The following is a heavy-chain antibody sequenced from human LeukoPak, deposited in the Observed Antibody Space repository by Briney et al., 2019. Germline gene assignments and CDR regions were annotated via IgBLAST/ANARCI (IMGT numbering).Heavy chain of an antibody. Sequence: GGSLRLSCAASGFTFSTYWMSWVRQAPGKGLEWVAVISYDGSHKYYADSVKGRFSISRDNSKNTLYLQMNSLRADDTAVYYCAKGARGDTVTSIVGLNWFDPWGQGTLVTVSS. CDR1: GFTFSTYW. D-gene: IGHD4-17*01. V-gene: IGHV3-30*18. J-gene: IGHJ5*02. CDR2: ISYDGSHK. CDR3: AKGARGDTVTSIVGLNWFDP.